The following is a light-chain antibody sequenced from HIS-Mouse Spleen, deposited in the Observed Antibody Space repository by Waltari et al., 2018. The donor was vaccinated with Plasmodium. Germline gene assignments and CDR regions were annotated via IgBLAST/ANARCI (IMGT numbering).Light chain of an antibody. Sequence: DIQMTQSPSTLSASVGDRVIITCRASQSISSWFAWYQQKPGKAPKLLIYKASSLESGVPSRFSGSGSGTEFTLTISSLQPDDFATYYCQQYNSYSWTFGQGTKVEIK. J-gene: IGKJ1*01. CDR3: QQYNSYSWT. CDR1: QSISSW. CDR2: KAS. V-gene: IGKV1-5*03.